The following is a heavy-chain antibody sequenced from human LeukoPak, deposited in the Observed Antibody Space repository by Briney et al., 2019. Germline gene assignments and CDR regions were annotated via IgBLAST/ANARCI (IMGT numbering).Heavy chain of an antibody. CDR3: ARAPHSLLWFGELLNYFDY. D-gene: IGHD3-10*01. V-gene: IGHV1-8*03. Sequence: ASVKVSCKPSGYTFTSYDINWVRQATGQGLEWMGWMNPNSGNTGYAQKFQGRVTITRNTSISTAYMELSSLRSEDTAVYYCARAPHSLLWFGELLNYFDYWGQGTLVTVSS. CDR2: MNPNSGNT. J-gene: IGHJ4*02. CDR1: GYTFTSYD.